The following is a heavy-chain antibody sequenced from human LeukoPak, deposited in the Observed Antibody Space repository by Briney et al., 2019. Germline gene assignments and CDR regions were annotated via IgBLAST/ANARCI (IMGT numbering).Heavy chain of an antibody. V-gene: IGHV4-4*07. Sequence: SETLSLTCTVSDGSISGYYWTWIRQPAGKGLEWIGRIYASDNTIYNPSLRSRVTMSVDTSKIQFSLKLSSVTAADTAVYYCATETANSGSYYMDVWGKGTTVTVSS. D-gene: IGHD3-10*01. CDR2: IYASDNT. CDR1: DGSISGYY. CDR3: ATETANSGSYYMDV. J-gene: IGHJ6*03.